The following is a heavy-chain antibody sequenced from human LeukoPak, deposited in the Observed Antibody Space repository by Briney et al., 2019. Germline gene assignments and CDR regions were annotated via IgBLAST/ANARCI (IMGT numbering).Heavy chain of an antibody. D-gene: IGHD3-10*01. CDR3: ARVGGSGSYYNVKSYFDY. V-gene: IGHV4-38-2*01. CDR1: GGSFSGYY. Sequence: SETLSLTCAVYGGSFSGYYWGWIRQPPGKGLEWIGSIYHSGSTYYNPSLKSRVTISVGTSMNQFSLKLSSVTAADTAVYYCARVGGSGSYYNVKSYFDYWGQGTLVTVSS. CDR2: IYHSGST. J-gene: IGHJ4*02.